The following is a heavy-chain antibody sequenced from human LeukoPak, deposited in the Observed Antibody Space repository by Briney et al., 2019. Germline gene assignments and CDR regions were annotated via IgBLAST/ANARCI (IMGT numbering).Heavy chain of an antibody. CDR3: AKVRVGFLEWLSLDY. D-gene: IGHD3-3*01. Sequence: PGGTLRLSCAASGFTFSSYGMSWVRQAPGKGLEWVSAISGSGGSTYYADSVKDRSTTSRDNSKNTLYLQMNSLRAEDTAVYYCAKVRVGFLEWLSLDYWGQGTLVSVSS. CDR1: GFTFSSYG. V-gene: IGHV3-23*01. J-gene: IGHJ4*02. CDR2: ISGSGGST.